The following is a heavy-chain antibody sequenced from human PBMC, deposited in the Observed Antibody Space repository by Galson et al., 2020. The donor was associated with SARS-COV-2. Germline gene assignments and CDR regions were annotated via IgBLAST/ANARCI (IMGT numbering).Heavy chain of an antibody. V-gene: IGHV3-23*01. CDR3: AKDRVKYCSSTSCSYYYYGMDV. Sequence: GESLKISCAASGFTFSSYAMSWVRQAPGKGLEWVSAISGSGGSTYYADSVKGRFTISRDNSKNTLYLQMNSLRAEDTAVYYCAKDRVKYCSSTSCSYYYYGMDVWGQGTTVTVSS. CDR1: GFTFSSYA. J-gene: IGHJ6*02. D-gene: IGHD2-2*01. CDR2: ISGSGGST.